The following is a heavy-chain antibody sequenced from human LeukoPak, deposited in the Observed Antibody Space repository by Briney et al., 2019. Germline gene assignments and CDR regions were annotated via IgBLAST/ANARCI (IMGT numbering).Heavy chain of an antibody. CDR1: GFTFSSYA. V-gene: IGHV3-23*01. CDR3: AKETTYSFVDY. Sequence: GGSLRLSCAASGFTFSSYAMSWVRQAPGKGLEWVSVISGSGDSTYYADSVKGRFTISRDNSKNTLYLQMNSLRAEDTAVYCCAKETTYSFVDYWGQGTLVTVSS. D-gene: IGHD1-1*01. CDR2: ISGSGDST. J-gene: IGHJ4*02.